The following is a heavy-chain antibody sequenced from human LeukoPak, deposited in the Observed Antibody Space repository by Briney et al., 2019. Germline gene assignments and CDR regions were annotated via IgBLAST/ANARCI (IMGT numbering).Heavy chain of an antibody. CDR1: GGSISSYY. CDR2: IYYSGST. CDR3: ARGGYDFWSGYRPAHWFDP. Sequence: SETLSLTCTVSGGSISSYYWSWIRQPPGKGLEWIGYIYYSGSTNYNPSLKSRVTISVDTSKNQFSLKLSSVTAADTAVYYCARGGYDFWSGYRPAHWFDPWGQGTLVTVSS. V-gene: IGHV4-59*01. D-gene: IGHD3-3*01. J-gene: IGHJ5*02.